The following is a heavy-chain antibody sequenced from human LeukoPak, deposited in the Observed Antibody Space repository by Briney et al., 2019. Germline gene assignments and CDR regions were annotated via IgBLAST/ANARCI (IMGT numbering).Heavy chain of an antibody. CDR2: SGTVGDT. CDR1: GFTSSAYD. J-gene: IGHJ4*02. CDR3: ASGGNPAG. V-gene: IGHV3-13*04. D-gene: IGHD4-23*01. Sequence: PGESLRLSCAASGFTSSAYDMHWVRQITGGGLEWVSTSGTVGDTFYSDSVKGRFTISRENAKNSVHLQMNSLRVDDTAVYYCASGGNPAGWGQGTLVTVSS.